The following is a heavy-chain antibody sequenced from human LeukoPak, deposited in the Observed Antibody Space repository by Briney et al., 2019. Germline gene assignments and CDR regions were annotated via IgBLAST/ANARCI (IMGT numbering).Heavy chain of an antibody. J-gene: IGHJ4*02. CDR2: IYTSGST. V-gene: IGHV4-4*08. CDR3: ARADYYDSSPFDY. CDR1: GGSFSGFR. D-gene: IGHD3-22*01. Sequence: SETLSLTCAVSGGSFSGFRWHWIRQPPGKGPEWIGRIYTSGSTNYNPSLKSRVTISVDTSKNQFSLKLSSVTAADTAVYYCARADYYDSSPFDYWGQGTLVTVSS.